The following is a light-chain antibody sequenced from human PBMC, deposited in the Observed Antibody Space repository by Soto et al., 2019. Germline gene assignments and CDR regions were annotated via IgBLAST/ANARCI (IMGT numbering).Light chain of an antibody. CDR1: QSVDSAF. V-gene: IGKV3-20*01. J-gene: IGKJ1*01. CDR2: GAS. CDR3: QQYASSLT. Sequence: EIVLTQSPGSLSLSLGERATLSCRASQSVDSAFFAWYQQKPGQPPRLLMYGASRRATGIPDRFSGSGSGTDFTLTISTLEPEAFAVYYCQQYASSLTFGQGTKVEI.